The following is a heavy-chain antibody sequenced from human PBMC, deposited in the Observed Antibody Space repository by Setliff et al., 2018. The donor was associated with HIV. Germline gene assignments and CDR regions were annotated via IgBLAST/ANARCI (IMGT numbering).Heavy chain of an antibody. CDR2: SYYDNNV. D-gene: IGHD6-19*01. Sequence: SETLSLTCTVSGDSISSGSYYWGWIRQPPGKGLEWIGSSYYDNNVDHNPSLKGRISISLDTSKNQFSLRLSSATAADTAVYYCASSGWLPYFDYWGQGTLVTVSS. CDR1: GDSISSGSYY. J-gene: IGHJ4*02. V-gene: IGHV4-39*07. CDR3: ASSGWLPYFDY.